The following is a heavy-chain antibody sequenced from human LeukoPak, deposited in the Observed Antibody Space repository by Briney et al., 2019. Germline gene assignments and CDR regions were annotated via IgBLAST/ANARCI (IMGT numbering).Heavy chain of an antibody. CDR1: GFTFDDYA. D-gene: IGHD2-15*01. J-gene: IGHJ4*02. CDR2: ISWNSGSI. CDR3: AKDLPRYCSGGSCPFDY. V-gene: IGHV3-9*01. Sequence: GGSLRLSCAASGFTFDDYAMHWVRQAPGKGLEWVSGISWNSGSIGYADSVKGRFTISRDNAKNSLYLQMNSLRAEDTALYYCAKDLPRYCSGGSCPFDYWGQGTLITVSS.